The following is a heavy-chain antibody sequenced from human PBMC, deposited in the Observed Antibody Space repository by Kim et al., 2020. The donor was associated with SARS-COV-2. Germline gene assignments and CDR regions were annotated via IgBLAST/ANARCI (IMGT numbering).Heavy chain of an antibody. D-gene: IGHD2-2*01. CDR1: GYSFTSYW. V-gene: IGHV5-51*01. CDR3: ARNEGYCSSTSCSNYYYYGMDV. CDR2: IYPGDSDT. J-gene: IGHJ6*02. Sequence: GASLKISCKGSGYSFTSYWIGWVRQMPGKGLEWMGIIYPGDSDTRYSPSFQGQVTISADKSISTAYLQWSSLKASDTAMYYCARNEGYCSSTSCSNYYYYGMDVWGQGTTVTVSS.